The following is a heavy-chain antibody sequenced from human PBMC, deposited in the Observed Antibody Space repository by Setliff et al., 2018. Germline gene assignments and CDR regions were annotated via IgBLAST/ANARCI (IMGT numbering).Heavy chain of an antibody. CDR3: ARTHSIIKIFGVVSLLYHMDV. J-gene: IGHJ6*03. V-gene: IGHV4-39*07. Sequence: TLSLTCTVSGDSITSSSYYWGWVRQPPGKGLEWIGSMYYRGNTYYNPSLKSRLTMSVDKTKNQFSLNLTSVTAADTAVYYCARTHSIIKIFGVVSLLYHMDVWGTGTTVTVSS. CDR1: GDSITSSSYY. CDR2: MYYRGNT. D-gene: IGHD3-3*01.